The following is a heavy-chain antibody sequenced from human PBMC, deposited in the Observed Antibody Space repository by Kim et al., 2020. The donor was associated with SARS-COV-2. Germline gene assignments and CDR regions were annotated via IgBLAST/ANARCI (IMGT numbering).Heavy chain of an antibody. V-gene: IGHV4-31*03. CDR1: GGSISSGGYY. J-gene: IGHJ6*02. D-gene: IGHD6-6*01. Sequence: SETLSLTCTVSGGSISSGGYYWSWIRQHPGKGLEWIGYIYYSGSTYYNPSLKSRVTISVDTSKNQFSLKLSSVTAADTAVYYCARGFSSSSQLDVWGQGTTVTVSS. CDR2: IYYSGST. CDR3: ARGFSSSSQLDV.